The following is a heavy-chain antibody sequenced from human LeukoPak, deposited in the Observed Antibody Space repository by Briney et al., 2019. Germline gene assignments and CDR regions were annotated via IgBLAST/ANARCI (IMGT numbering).Heavy chain of an antibody. J-gene: IGHJ4*02. CDR1: GGSIRSYY. V-gene: IGHV4-59*01. D-gene: IGHD5-18*01. CDR3: ARDLARGGYADY. Sequence: SETLSLTCTVSGGSIRSYYWSWIRQPPGKGMEWIGYIYYSGSTNYNPSLKSRVTISVDTSKNQFSLKLSSVTAADTAVYYCARDLARGGYADYWGQGTLVTVSS. CDR2: IYYSGST.